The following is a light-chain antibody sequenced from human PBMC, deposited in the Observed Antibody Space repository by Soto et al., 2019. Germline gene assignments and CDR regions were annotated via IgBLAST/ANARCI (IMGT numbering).Light chain of an antibody. CDR3: QSYDSSLSGV. Sequence: QSVLTQPPSVSGAPGQRVTISCTGSSSNIGAGYDVHWYQQLPGTAPKLLIYGNSNRPSGVPDRFSGSKSGTSASLAITGLQAEYEADYYCQSYDSSLSGVFGGGTKLTVL. CDR2: GNS. V-gene: IGLV1-40*01. J-gene: IGLJ3*02. CDR1: SSNIGAGYD.